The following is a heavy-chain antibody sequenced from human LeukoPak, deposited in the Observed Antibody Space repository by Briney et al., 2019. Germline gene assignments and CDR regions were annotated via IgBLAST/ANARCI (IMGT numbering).Heavy chain of an antibody. CDR2: IRSDGSDT. CDR1: GFTFSDTW. Sequence: PGGSLRLSCAASGFTFSDTWMHWVRQAPGEGLVWVSRIRSDGSDTRYAESVKGQFTISRDNAKNTLYLQMNSLRAEDTAVYCCARDWFHAIDYWGQGTLVTVSS. J-gene: IGHJ4*02. D-gene: IGHD2/OR15-2a*01. CDR3: ARDWFHAIDY. V-gene: IGHV3-74*01.